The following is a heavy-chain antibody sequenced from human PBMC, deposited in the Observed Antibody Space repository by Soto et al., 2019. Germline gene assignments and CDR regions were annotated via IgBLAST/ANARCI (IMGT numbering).Heavy chain of an antibody. CDR1: GFTFSSYA. D-gene: IGHD2-21*02. J-gene: IGHJ4*02. CDR2: IGATGAGT. Sequence: PGGSLRLSCAASGFTFSSYAMSWVRQAPGKGLEWVSGIGATGAGTYYADSVKGRFTISRDNSRDTLYLQVNSLRAEDTAVYYCAKDQTDVTLFDYWGQGTLVTVSS. V-gene: IGHV3-23*01. CDR3: AKDQTDVTLFDY.